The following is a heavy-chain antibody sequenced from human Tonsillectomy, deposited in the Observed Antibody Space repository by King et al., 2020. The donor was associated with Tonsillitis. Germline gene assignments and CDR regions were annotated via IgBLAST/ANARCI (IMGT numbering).Heavy chain of an antibody. CDR3: ARDQSIFGVANTPFDY. D-gene: IGHD3-3*01. CDR2: IYTSGST. V-gene: IGHV4-61*02. J-gene: IGHJ4*02. Sequence: VQLQESGPGLVKPSQTLSLTCTVSGGSISSGSYYWSWIRQPAGKGLEWIGRIYTSGSTHYNPSLKSRVTMSVDTSKNQFSLKLSSVTAADTAVYYCARDQSIFGVANTPFDYWGQGTLVTVSS. CDR1: GGSISSGSYY.